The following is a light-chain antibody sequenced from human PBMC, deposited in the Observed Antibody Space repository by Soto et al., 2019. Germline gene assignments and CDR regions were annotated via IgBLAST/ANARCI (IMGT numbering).Light chain of an antibody. Sequence: DIQMTQSPSTLSSSVGDRVTITCRASQSLNGRLAWYQQRPGQAPNLLIYDVSTLEAGVPPSFSGTGSETEFPLTISRLQPDDFANYYCQQYNYYSTFGQGTKVDIK. CDR1: QSLNGR. J-gene: IGKJ1*01. CDR3: QQYNYYST. V-gene: IGKV1-5*01. CDR2: DVS.